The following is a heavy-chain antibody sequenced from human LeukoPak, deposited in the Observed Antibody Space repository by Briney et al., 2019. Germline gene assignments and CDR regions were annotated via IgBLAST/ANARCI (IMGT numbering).Heavy chain of an antibody. V-gene: IGHV7-4-1*02. J-gene: IGHJ4*02. CDR3: GRDPRLGIRGYTYGYIDY. Sequence: GASVKVSCKTSGYTFSSYTIIWVRQAPGQGLEWMGWINTNTGNPTYAQGFTGRYVFSLDTSVSTSYLQISGLTADDPAVYFGGRDPRLGIRGYTYGYIDYWGQGTLVTVSS. CDR2: INTNTGNP. D-gene: IGHD5-18*01. CDR1: GYTFSSYT.